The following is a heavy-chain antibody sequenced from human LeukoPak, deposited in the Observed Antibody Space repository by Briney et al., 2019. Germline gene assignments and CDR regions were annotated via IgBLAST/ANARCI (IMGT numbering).Heavy chain of an antibody. CDR1: GYTFTGYY. D-gene: IGHD3-22*01. CDR2: INPNSGGT. CDR3: ARGSYYDSSGYYLGVWLGLVSDYMDV. V-gene: IGHV1-2*02. Sequence: ASVKVSCKASGYTFTGYYMHWVRQAPGQGLEWMGWINPNSGGTNYAQKFQGRVTMTRDTSISTAYMELSRLRSDDTAVYYCARGSYYDSSGYYLGVWLGLVSDYMDVWGKGTTVTISS. J-gene: IGHJ6*03.